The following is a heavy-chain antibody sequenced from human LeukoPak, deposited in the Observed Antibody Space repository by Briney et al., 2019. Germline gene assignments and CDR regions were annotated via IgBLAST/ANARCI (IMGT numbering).Heavy chain of an antibody. CDR1: GFTFSSYA. J-gene: IGHJ5*02. V-gene: IGHV3-23*01. CDR2: ISGSGGST. D-gene: IGHD2-2*01. CDR3: ARNGLVVVPAAIRFDP. Sequence: PGGSLRLSCAASGFTFSSYAMSWVRQAPGKGLEWVSAISGSGGSTYYADSVKGRFTISRDNSKNTLYLQMNSLRAEDTAVYYCARNGLVVVPAAIRFDPWGQGTLVTVSS.